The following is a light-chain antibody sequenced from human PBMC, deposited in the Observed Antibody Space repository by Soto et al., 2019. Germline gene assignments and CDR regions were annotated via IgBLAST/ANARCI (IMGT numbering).Light chain of an antibody. J-gene: IGLJ1*01. CDR2: EVT. CDR3: NSYTLSGTYV. Sequence: QSVLTQPPSVSGSPGQSVAISCIGDSSDVGSYNRVSWYQQSPGTAPKLIIYEVTTRPSGVPDRFSGSKSGNTASLTISGLQAEDEADYYCNSYTLSGTYVFGTGTKVTVL. V-gene: IGLV2-18*02. CDR1: SSDVGSYNR.